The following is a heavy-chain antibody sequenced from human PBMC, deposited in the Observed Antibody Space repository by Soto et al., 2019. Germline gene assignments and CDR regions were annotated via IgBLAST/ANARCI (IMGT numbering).Heavy chain of an antibody. CDR2: INAGNGNT. D-gene: IGHD3-10*01. CDR1: GYTFTSYA. V-gene: IGHV1-3*01. J-gene: IGHJ6*03. CDR3: AREVGSGSYYDYYYMDG. Sequence: ASVKVSRKASGYTFTSYAMHWVRQAPGQRLEWMGWINAGNGNTKYSQKFQGRVTITRDTSASTAYMELSSLRSEVTAVYYCAREVGSGSYYDYYYMDGWGKGTTVTVSS.